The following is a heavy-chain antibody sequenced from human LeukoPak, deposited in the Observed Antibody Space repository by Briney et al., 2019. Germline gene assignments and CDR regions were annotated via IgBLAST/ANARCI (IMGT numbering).Heavy chain of an antibody. V-gene: IGHV3-7*01. CDR2: IKQDGSEK. D-gene: IGHD5-18*01. Sequence: GGSLRLSCAASGFTFSSYWMSWVRQAPGKGLEGVAHIKQDGSEKYYVDSVKGRFTISRDNAKNSLNLQMNSLRAEDTAVYYCARDRREIKLWPREYYYYYMDVWGKGTTVTISS. J-gene: IGHJ6*03. CDR1: GFTFSSYW. CDR3: ARDRREIKLWPREYYYYYMDV.